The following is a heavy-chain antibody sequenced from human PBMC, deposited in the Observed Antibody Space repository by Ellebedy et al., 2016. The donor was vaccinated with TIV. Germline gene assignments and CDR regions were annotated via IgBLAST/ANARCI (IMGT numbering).Heavy chain of an antibody. CDR3: AEEGGSSRGASGMDV. Sequence: PGGSLRLSCAASGFIFSTYGMHWVRQTPDKGLEWVAFISSDGSEKYYVGSVKGRFTISRDISKNTRYLEMNSLRGDDTAVYYCAEEGGSSRGASGMDVWGQGTTVIVSS. J-gene: IGHJ6*02. CDR1: GFIFSTYG. V-gene: IGHV3-30*18. D-gene: IGHD6-6*01. CDR2: ISSDGSEK.